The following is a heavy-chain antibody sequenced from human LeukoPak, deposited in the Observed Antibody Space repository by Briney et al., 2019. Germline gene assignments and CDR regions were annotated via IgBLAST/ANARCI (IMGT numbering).Heavy chain of an antibody. J-gene: IGHJ3*02. Sequence: ASVKVSCKASGGTFSSYAISRVRQAPGQGLEWMGGIIPIFGTANYAQKFQGRVTITTDESTSTAYMELSSLRSEDTAVYYCAREALTYYYDSSGSDAFDIWGQGTMVTVSS. CDR2: IIPIFGTA. D-gene: IGHD3-22*01. CDR3: AREALTYYYDSSGSDAFDI. CDR1: GGTFSSYA. V-gene: IGHV1-69*05.